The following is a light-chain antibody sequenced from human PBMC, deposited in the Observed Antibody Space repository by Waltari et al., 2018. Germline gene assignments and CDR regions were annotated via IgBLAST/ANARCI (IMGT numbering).Light chain of an antibody. CDR1: QSVSRS. CDR2: GAS. J-gene: IGKJ1*01. V-gene: IGKV3-20*01. CDR3: QHYVRLPVS. Sequence: DIVLTQSPGTLSLFPGERATLSCRASQSVSRSLAWYQQKPGQAPRLLIYGASSRATGVPDRFSGSGSGTDFSLTISRLEPEYFAVYYCQHYVRLPVSFGQGTKVEIK.